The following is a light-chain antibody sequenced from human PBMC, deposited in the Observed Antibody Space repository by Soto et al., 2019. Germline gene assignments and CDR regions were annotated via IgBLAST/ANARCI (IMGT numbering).Light chain of an antibody. J-gene: IGKJ4*01. Sequence: EIVMTQSPATLSVSPGERATLSCRASQSVSTNLAWYQQTPGQAPRLLIYGASTRATGIPARFSGSGSGTEFTLTISSLQSEDFAVYYCKQYDIGSAFGGGTKVDIK. CDR1: QSVSTN. CDR3: KQYDIGSA. V-gene: IGKV3-15*01. CDR2: GAS.